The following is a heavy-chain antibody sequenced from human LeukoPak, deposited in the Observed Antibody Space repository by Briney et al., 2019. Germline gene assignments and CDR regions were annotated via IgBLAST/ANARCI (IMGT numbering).Heavy chain of an antibody. V-gene: IGHV3-43*02. D-gene: IGHD6-19*01. CDR1: GFTFHDYA. CDR2: ISGDGDAA. J-gene: IGHJ4*01. CDR3: AKRGYGWYYFDS. Sequence: QLGGSLRLSCAASGFTFHDYAMHWVRQPPGGGLEWVSLISGDGDAAYYVDSVEGRFTISRDNSKNSLYLQMNSLRTEDTALYFCAKRGYGWYYFDSWSHGTLVTVSS.